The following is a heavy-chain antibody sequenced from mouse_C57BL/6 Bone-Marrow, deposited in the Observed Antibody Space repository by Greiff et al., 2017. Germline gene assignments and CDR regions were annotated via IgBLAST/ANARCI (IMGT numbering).Heavy chain of an antibody. CDR3: ARHGYYVGY. CDR2: ISSGGSYT. J-gene: IGHJ2*01. D-gene: IGHD2-2*01. CDR1: GFTFSSYG. V-gene: IGHV5-6*01. Sequence: EVKLQESGGDLVKPGGSLKLSCAASGFTFSSYGMSWVRQTPDKRLEWVATISSGGSYTYYPDSVKGRFTISRDNAKNTLYLQMSSLKSEDTAMYYCARHGYYVGYWGQGTTLTVSS.